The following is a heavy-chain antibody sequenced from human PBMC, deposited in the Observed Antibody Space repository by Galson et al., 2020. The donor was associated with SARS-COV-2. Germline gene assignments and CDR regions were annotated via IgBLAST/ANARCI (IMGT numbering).Heavy chain of an antibody. J-gene: IGHJ4*02. Sequence: GGSLRLSCAASGFTFINYNMNWVRQAPGKGLEWVSYISSSGNNIHYADSVKGRFTISRDNAKNSLYLQMNSLRAEDTAVYYCARDFLEDDYWGQGTRVTVSS. CDR2: ISSSGNNI. CDR1: GFTFINYN. CDR3: ARDFLEDDY. D-gene: IGHD3-3*01. V-gene: IGHV3-48*01.